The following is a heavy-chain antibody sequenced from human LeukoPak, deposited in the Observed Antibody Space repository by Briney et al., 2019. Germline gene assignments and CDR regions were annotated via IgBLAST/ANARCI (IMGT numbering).Heavy chain of an antibody. CDR1: GGSISSYY. CDR2: IYYSGST. J-gene: IGHJ3*02. CDR3: ARGTAVAGISDAFDI. Sequence: SETLSLPCTVPGGSISSYYWSWIRQPPGKGLDWIGYIYYSGSTYYNPSLKSRVTISVDTSKNQFSLKLSSVTAADTAVYYCARGTAVAGISDAFDIWGQGTMVTVSS. V-gene: IGHV4-59*12. D-gene: IGHD6-19*01.